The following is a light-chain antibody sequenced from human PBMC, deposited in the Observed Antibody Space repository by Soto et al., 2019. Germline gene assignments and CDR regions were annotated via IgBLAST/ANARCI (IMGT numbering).Light chain of an antibody. V-gene: IGKV3-11*01. CDR3: QQRSNWPPGLT. Sequence: EIVLTQSPATLSLSPGERATLSCRASQSVSSYLAWYQQKPGQAPRLLIYDASNRATGIPARFSGSGSGTDFTLTIRSLEPGDFAVYYCQQRSNWPPGLTFGGGTKVEIK. J-gene: IGKJ4*01. CDR1: QSVSSY. CDR2: DAS.